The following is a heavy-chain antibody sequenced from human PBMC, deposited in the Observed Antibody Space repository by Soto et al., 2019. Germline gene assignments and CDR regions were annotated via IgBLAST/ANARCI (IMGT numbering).Heavy chain of an antibody. J-gene: IGHJ4*02. CDR3: TRAARSGELLIDY. CDR2: IRSKAYGGTT. Sequence: GGSLRLSCTASGFTFGDYAMSWFRQAPGKGLEWVGFIRSKAYGGTTEYAASVKGRFTISRDDSKSIAHLQMNSLKTEDTAVYYCTRAARSGELLIDYWGQGTLVTVSS. CDR1: GFTFGDYA. V-gene: IGHV3-49*03. D-gene: IGHD1-26*01.